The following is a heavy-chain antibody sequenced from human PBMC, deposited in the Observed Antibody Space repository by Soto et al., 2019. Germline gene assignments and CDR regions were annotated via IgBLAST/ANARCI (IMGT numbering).Heavy chain of an antibody. J-gene: IGHJ4*02. CDR1: GGSISSSSYY. Sequence: PSETLSLTCTVSGGSISSSSYYWGWIRQPPGKGLEWIGSIYYSGSTYYNPSLKSRVTISVDTSKNQFSLKLSSVTAADTAVYYCARHYVGLELLGFFDYWGQGTLVTVSS. D-gene: IGHD1-7*01. V-gene: IGHV4-39*01. CDR2: IYYSGST. CDR3: ARHYVGLELLGFFDY.